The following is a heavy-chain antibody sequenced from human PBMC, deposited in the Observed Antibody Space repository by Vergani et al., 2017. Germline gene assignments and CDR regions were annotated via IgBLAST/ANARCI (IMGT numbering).Heavy chain of an antibody. CDR2: IYHSGST. CDR3: ASGYCSGGSCYSPLGY. Sequence: QVQLQESGPGLVKPSETLSLTCTVSGYSISSGYYWGWIRQPPGKGLEWIGSIYHSGSTYYNPSLKSRVTISVDTSKNQFSLKLSSVTAADTAVYYCASGYCSGGSCYSPLGYWGQGTLVTVSS. CDR1: GYSISSGYY. D-gene: IGHD2-15*01. J-gene: IGHJ4*02. V-gene: IGHV4-38-2*02.